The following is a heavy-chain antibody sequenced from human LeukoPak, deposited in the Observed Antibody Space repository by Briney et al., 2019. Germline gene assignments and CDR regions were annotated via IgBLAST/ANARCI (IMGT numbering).Heavy chain of an antibody. D-gene: IGHD2-15*01. CDR2: INPNSGGT. J-gene: IGHJ4*02. CDR1: GYTFTGYH. Sequence: GASVKVSCKASGYTFTGYHIHWVRQAPGQGLEWMGWINPNSGGTNYAQKFQGRVTITRDTSIRTAYMELSRLRSDDTAVYYCARGSRVVVAAYLPGNYWGQGTLVTVSS. CDR3: ARGSRVVVAAYLPGNY. V-gene: IGHV1-2*02.